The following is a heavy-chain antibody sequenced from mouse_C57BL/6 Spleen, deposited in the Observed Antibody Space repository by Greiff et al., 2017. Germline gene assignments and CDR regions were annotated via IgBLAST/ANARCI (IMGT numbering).Heavy chain of an antibody. CDR1: GYSITSGYY. CDR3: ASNDGYYLYYFDY. J-gene: IGHJ2*01. D-gene: IGHD2-3*01. V-gene: IGHV3-6*01. CDR2: ISYDGSN. Sequence: EVQLQESGPGLVKPSQSLSLTCSVTGYSITSGYYWNWIRQFPGNKLEWMGYISYDGSNNYNPSLKNRISITRDTSKNQFFLKLNSVTTEDTATYYCASNDGYYLYYFDYWGQGTTLTVSS.